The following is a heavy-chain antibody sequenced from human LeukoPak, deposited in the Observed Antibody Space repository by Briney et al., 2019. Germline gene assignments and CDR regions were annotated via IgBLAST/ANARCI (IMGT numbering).Heavy chain of an antibody. CDR2: IHASGTT. J-gene: IGHJ4*02. CDR3: ARDGADVYGRAFDY. D-gene: IGHD3-10*01. Sequence: PSETLSLTCNVSGGSISSYFWTWIRQPAGKGLEWIGRIHASGTTNYNSSLKSRVSMSVDTSKNQFSLKLTSVTAADTAVYFYARDGADVYGRAFDYWGQGTLVSVSS. CDR1: GGSISSYF. V-gene: IGHV4-4*07.